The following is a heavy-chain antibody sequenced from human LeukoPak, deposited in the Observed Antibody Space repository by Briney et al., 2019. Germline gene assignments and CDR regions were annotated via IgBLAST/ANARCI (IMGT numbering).Heavy chain of an antibody. CDR3: ATMIVVVMPSYYYYYGMDV. V-gene: IGHV1-8*02. J-gene: IGHJ6*02. CDR1: GGTFSSYA. Sequence: ASVKVSCKASGGTFSSYAISWVRQAPGQGLEWMGWMNPNSGNTGYAQKFQGRVTMTRNTSISTAYMELSSLRSEDTAVYYCATMIVVVMPSYYYYYGMDVWGQGTTVTVSS. D-gene: IGHD3-22*01. CDR2: MNPNSGNT.